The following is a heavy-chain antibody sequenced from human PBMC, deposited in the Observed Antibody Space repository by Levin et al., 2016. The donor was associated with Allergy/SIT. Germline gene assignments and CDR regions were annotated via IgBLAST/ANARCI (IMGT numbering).Heavy chain of an antibody. CDR2: TYYRSKWYN. Sequence: SCAISGDTVSSNSAAWNWIRQSPSRGLEWLGRTYYRSKWYNDYAVSVKSRITINPDTSKNQFSLQLNSVTPEDTAVYYCARVLIAPGYFDYWGQGTLVTVSS. D-gene: IGHD3-22*01. CDR3: ARVLIAPGYFDY. CDR1: GDTVSSNSAA. V-gene: IGHV6-1*01. J-gene: IGHJ4*02.